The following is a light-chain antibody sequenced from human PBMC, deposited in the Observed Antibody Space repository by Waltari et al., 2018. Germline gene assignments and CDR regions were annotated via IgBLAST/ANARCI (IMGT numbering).Light chain of an antibody. Sequence: VLTQSPGTLSLSPGERATLSCRASQSVSGNYLAWYQQKPGQSPRLLIYDTSTRATGIPDRFRGSGSGTDFTPTINRLEPEDFAVYFCQQYSASPHVTFGQGTRLEIK. J-gene: IGKJ5*01. CDR2: DTS. CDR1: QSVSGNY. CDR3: QQYSASPHVT. V-gene: IGKV3-20*01.